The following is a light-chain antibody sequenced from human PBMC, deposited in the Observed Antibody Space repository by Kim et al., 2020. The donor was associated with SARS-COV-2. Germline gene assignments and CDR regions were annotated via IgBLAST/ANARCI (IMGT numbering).Light chain of an antibody. Sequence: QSALTQPASVSGSPGQSITISCTGTSSDVGGYNYVSWYQQHPGKPPKLMIYDVSKRPSGVSNRFSGSKSGNTASLTISGLQAEDEADYYCSSYTSSSTPWVFGTGTKVTVL. CDR3: SSYTSSSTPWV. CDR2: DVS. V-gene: IGLV2-14*01. J-gene: IGLJ1*01. CDR1: SSDVGGYNY.